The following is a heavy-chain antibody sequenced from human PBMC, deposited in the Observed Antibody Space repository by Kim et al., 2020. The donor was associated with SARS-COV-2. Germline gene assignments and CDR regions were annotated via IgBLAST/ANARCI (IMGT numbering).Heavy chain of an antibody. V-gene: IGHV3-7*01. CDR3: AREPFASPWDC. D-gene: IGHD3-10*01. J-gene: IGHJ4*02. CDR1: EFIFSNFW. CDR2: INGDGSVK. Sequence: GGSLRLSCAASEFIFSNFWMIWVRQAPGKGLEWVANINGDGSVKNYVDSVNGRFSISRDNVKNSLYLDMSGLTAEDTAVYYCAREPFASPWDCWGQGTLVTVSS.